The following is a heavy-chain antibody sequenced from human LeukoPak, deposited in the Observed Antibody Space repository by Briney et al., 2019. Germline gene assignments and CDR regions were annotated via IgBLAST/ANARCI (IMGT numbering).Heavy chain of an antibody. D-gene: IGHD2-21*01. CDR3: CGPSFDY. Sequence: AGGSLRLSCAASGFTFSSYEMNWIRQAPGKGLEWVSYISSSGSTIYYADSVKCRFTISRDNAKNSLYLQMNSLKIDDTAVDYCCGPSFDYWGQGTLVTVSP. J-gene: IGHJ4*02. CDR1: GFTFSSYE. CDR2: ISSSGSTI. V-gene: IGHV3-48*03.